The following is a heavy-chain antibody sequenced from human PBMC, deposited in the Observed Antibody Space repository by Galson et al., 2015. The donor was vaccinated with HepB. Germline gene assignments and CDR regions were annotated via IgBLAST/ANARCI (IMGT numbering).Heavy chain of an antibody. Sequence: SLRLSCAASGFDFTSCAMHWVRQAPGKGLEWLTDTSYDGSKKFYADSVKDRFTISRDNSKKTLFLEMNSLRPADTAVYFCARDSAYFSGDYIAVYHFDLWGPGTLVTVSS. CDR1: GFDFTSCA. CDR3: ARDSAYFSGDYIAVYHFDL. CDR2: TSYDGSKK. D-gene: IGHD4-17*01. J-gene: IGHJ4*02. V-gene: IGHV3-30*07.